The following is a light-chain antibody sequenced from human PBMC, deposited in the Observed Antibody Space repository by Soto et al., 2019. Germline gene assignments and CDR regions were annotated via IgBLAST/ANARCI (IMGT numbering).Light chain of an antibody. CDR1: SSDVAGYNS. V-gene: IGLV2-14*01. CDR3: SSYISGSLPL. Sequence: QSALTQPASVSGSPGQSITISCTGTSSDVAGYNSVSWYQHHPGKAPKLVIYEVSNRPSGASNRFSGSKSGNTASLTISGLQAEDEADYYCSSYISGSLPLFGTGTKLTVL. J-gene: IGLJ1*01. CDR2: EVS.